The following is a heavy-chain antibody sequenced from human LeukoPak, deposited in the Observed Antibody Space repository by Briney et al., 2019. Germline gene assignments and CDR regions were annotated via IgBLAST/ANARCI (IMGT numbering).Heavy chain of an antibody. V-gene: IGHV3-23*01. CDR2: ISGSGDAT. J-gene: IGHJ6*02. CDR1: RFTFNIYA. Sequence: GGSLRLSCAASRFTFNIYAMNWVRQAPGKGLEWVSTISGSGDATYYADSVKGRFTISRDNSKNTLYLQMNRLRAEDTAIYYCAKTRGSTPYTTYYYAMDVWGQGTTVTVSS. D-gene: IGHD2/OR15-2a*01. CDR3: AKTRGSTPYTTYYYAMDV.